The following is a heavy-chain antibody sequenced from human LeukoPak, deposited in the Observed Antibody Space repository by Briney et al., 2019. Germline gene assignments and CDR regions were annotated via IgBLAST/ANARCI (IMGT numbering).Heavy chain of an antibody. CDR2: IYSGGST. V-gene: IGHV3-53*01. Sequence: ETLSLTCAVYGGSFSGYYWSWIRQPPGKGLEWVSVIYSGGSTYYADSVKGRFTISRDNSKNTLYLQMNSLRAEDTAVYYCARSDPVNAFDIWGQGTMVTVSS. CDR3: ARSDPVNAFDI. J-gene: IGHJ3*02. CDR1: GGSFSGYY.